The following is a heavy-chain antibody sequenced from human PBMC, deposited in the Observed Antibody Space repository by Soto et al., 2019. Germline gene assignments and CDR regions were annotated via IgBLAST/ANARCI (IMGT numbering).Heavy chain of an antibody. Sequence: QVQLQESGPGLVKPSQTLSLTCTVSGGSISSGGYYWSWIRQHPGKGLEWIGYIYYSGSTYYNPSLKSRVTISVDTSKNQFSLKLSSVTAADTAVYYCAGGQIHYYDSSGYYYPFDYWGQGTLVTVSS. CDR2: IYYSGST. CDR1: GGSISSGGYY. V-gene: IGHV4-31*03. CDR3: AGGQIHYYDSSGYYYPFDY. J-gene: IGHJ4*02. D-gene: IGHD3-22*01.